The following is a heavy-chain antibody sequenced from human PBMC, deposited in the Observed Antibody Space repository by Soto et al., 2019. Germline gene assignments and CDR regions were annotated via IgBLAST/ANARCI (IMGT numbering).Heavy chain of an antibody. J-gene: IGHJ4*02. D-gene: IGHD3-22*01. Sequence: PGGSLRLSCAASGFTFSSYWMHWVRQVPGKGLVWVSRINSEGTGTIYADSVKGRFTISRDNAKNTLYLQMNSLRAKDTAVYYCVRDYDSSGYNSDYWGQGTPVTVSS. CDR1: GFTFSSYW. CDR2: INSEGTGT. V-gene: IGHV3-74*01. CDR3: VRDYDSSGYNSDY.